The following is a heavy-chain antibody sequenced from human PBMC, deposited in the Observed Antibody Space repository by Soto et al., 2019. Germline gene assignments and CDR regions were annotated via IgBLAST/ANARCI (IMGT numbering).Heavy chain of an antibody. CDR3: AKDRVGATRVPFYDY. D-gene: IGHD1-26*01. J-gene: IGHJ4*02. V-gene: IGHV3-23*01. CDR2: ISGSGGST. CDR1: EFTFSSYA. Sequence: GGSVRLSCAASEFTFSSYAMSWVRQAPGRGLEWVSAISGSGGSTYYADSVRGRFTISRDNSKNTLYLQMNNLRAEDTAVYYCAKDRVGATRVPFYDYRGQGTLVTVAT.